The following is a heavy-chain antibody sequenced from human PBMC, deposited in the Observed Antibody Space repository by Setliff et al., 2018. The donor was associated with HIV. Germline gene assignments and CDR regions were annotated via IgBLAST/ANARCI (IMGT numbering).Heavy chain of an antibody. D-gene: IGHD3-3*01. Sequence: SETLSLTCAVYGGSFSAYHWSWIRQTTGKGLEWLGEINNSGSTAYNLARESRVSMSIDKSKNQFSLKLTSVTAADTAIYYFSRGRDYTGSWFRPFYLDFWGHVNLVTVSS. V-gene: IGHV4-34*01. CDR3: SRGRDYTGSWFRPFYLDF. CDR2: INNSGST. CDR1: GGSFSAYH. J-gene: IGHJ4*01.